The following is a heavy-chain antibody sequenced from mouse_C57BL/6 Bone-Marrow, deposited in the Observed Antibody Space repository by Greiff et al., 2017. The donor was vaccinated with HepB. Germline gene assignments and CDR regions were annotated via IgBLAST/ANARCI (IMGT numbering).Heavy chain of an antibody. CDR3: AREGYSNFAWFAY. D-gene: IGHD2-5*01. CDR1: GYTFTSYT. V-gene: IGHV1-4*01. Sequence: QVQLQQSGAELARPGASVKMSCKASGYTFTSYTMHWVKQRPGQGLEWIGYINPSSGYTKYNQKFKDKATLTADKSSSTAYMQLSSLTSEDSAVYYCAREGYSNFAWFAYWGQGTLVTGSA. CDR2: INPSSGYT. J-gene: IGHJ3*01.